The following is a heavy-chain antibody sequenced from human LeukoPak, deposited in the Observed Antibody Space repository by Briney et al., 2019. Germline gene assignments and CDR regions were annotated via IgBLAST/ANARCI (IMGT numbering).Heavy chain of an antibody. V-gene: IGHV4-31*03. J-gene: IGHJ6*04. D-gene: IGHD5-24*01. CDR2: IYYSGST. CDR3: ARDKGDYFYYGLDV. Sequence: SQTLSLTCSVSGVSISSVPYYWTWIRQHPGKGLEWIGYIYYSGSTYYNPSLESRVTIPVDMSKNQFSLKLSSVTAADTAVYYCARDKGDYFYYGLDVWGKGTTVTVSS. CDR1: GVSISSVPYY.